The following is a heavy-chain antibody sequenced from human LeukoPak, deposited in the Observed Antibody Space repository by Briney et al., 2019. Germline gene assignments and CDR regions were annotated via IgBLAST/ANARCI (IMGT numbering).Heavy chain of an antibody. CDR2: ISYDGSDI. CDR1: GFTFSSYA. CDR3: AKRFTYSSTWYYFEY. Sequence: PGRSLRLSCAASGFTFSSYAMHWVRQAPGKGLEWVAVISYDGSDIYYADSVKGRFTTSRDNSKNTLYLQLNSLRAEDTAIYYCAKRFTYSSTWYYFEYWGEGTLVTVSS. D-gene: IGHD6-13*01. V-gene: IGHV3-30*18. J-gene: IGHJ4*02.